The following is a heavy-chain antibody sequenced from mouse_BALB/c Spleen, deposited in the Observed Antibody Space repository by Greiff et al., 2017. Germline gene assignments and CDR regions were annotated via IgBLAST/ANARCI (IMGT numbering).Heavy chain of an antibody. Sequence: VQLKESGPSLVKPSQTLSLTCSVTGDSITSGYWNWIRKFPGNKLEYMGYISYSGSTYYNPSLKSRISITRDTSKNQYYLQLNSVTTEDTATYYCARTGTRDVGYFDDWGQGTTLTVSS. CDR2: ISYSGST. CDR1: GDSITSGY. CDR3: ARTGTRDVGYFDD. D-gene: IGHD3-3*01. V-gene: IGHV3-8*02. J-gene: IGHJ2*01.